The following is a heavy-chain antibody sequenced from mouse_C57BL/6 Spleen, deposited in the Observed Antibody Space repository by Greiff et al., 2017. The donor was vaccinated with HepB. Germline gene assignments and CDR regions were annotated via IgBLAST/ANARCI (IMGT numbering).Heavy chain of an antibody. CDR2: INPSSGYT. J-gene: IGHJ2*01. CDR1: GYTFTSYT. D-gene: IGHD2-5*01. CDR3: AREAYYSNDD. Sequence: VQLQQSGAELARPGASVKMSCKASGYTFTSYTMHWVKQRPGQGLEWIGYINPSSGYTKYNQKFKDKATLTADKSASTAYMQLSSLTSEDSAVYYCAREAYYSNDDWGQGTTRTVSS. V-gene: IGHV1-4*01.